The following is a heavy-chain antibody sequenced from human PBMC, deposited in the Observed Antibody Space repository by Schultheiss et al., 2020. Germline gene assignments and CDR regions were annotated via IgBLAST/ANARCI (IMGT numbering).Heavy chain of an antibody. CDR2: FNPKSGGT. J-gene: IGHJ6*02. Sequence: ASVKVSCKASGYTFTSYGISWVRQAPGQGLEWMGWFNPKSGGTNYAQKFQDRVTMTRDTSISTAQMELTRLRSDDTAVYYCGHSGYDFDYYGMDVWGQGTTVTVSS. CDR1: GYTFTSYG. CDR3: GHSGYDFDYYGMDV. D-gene: IGHD5-12*01. V-gene: IGHV1-2*02.